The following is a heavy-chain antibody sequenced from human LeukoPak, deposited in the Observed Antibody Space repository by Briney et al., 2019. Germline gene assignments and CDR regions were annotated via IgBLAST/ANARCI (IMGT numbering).Heavy chain of an antibody. D-gene: IGHD3-10*01. J-gene: IGHJ4*02. Sequence: GGSLRLSCAASGFTFSSYAMSWVRQAPGKGLEWVSAISGSGGSTYYADSVKGRFTISRDNSKNTLYLQMNSLRAEDTAVYYCAKTGSDYYGSGSYDYWGQGTLVTASS. CDR3: AKTGSDYYGSGSYDY. V-gene: IGHV3-23*01. CDR1: GFTFSSYA. CDR2: ISGSGGST.